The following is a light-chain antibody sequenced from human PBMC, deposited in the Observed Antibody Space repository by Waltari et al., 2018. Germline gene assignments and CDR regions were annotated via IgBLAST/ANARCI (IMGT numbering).Light chain of an antibody. V-gene: IGLV2-14*01. Sequence: QSPLTQPASVSASPGQSTTIPCSGTTGDFVAYDFVPGYHNPPGKAPHLIIYEVSNRPSGISNRFSASKSGNTASLTISGLQAEDEADYYCSSYTTSSAPGVFGTGTRVTVL. CDR1: TGDFVAYDF. CDR3: SSYTTSSAPGV. CDR2: EVS. J-gene: IGLJ1*01.